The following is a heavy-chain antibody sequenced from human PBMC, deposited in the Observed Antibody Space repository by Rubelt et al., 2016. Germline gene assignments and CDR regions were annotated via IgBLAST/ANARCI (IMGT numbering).Heavy chain of an antibody. CDR3: ARQKTDSSGWYYWFDP. CDR1: GDSISSYY. V-gene: IGHV4-59*08. J-gene: IGHJ5*02. D-gene: IGHD6-19*01. Sequence: QVQLQESGPGLVKPSETLSLTCTVSGDSISSYYWSWIRQPPGKGLEWIGYIYNSGSTNYNPYLKSRVTISVDTSKNQFSLKLSSVTAADTAGYYWARQKTDSSGWYYWFDPWGQVTLVTVAA. CDR2: IYNSGST.